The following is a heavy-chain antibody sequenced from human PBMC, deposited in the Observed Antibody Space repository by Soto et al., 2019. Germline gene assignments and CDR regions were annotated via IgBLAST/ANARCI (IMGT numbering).Heavy chain of an antibody. V-gene: IGHV1-18*04. D-gene: IGHD6-19*01. J-gene: IGHJ4*02. CDR3: ARNRNQGLTPFDY. Sequence: QVQLVQSGAEVKKPGASVTVSCKASGYTFTSYGISWVRQAPGQGLEWMGWISAYNGNTNYAQKLQGRVTMTTDTATSTGYMELRSLRFDDTAVYYCARNRNQGLTPFDYWGQGTLVTVSS. CDR2: ISAYNGNT. CDR1: GYTFTSYG.